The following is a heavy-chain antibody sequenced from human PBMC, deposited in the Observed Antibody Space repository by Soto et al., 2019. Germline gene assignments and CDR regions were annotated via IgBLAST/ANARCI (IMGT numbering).Heavy chain of an antibody. CDR1: GGSVSSYY. V-gene: IGHV4-59*06. Sequence: PSETLSLTCTVSGGSVSSYYWSWIRQHPGKGLEWIGYIYYSGSTYYNPSLKSRVTISVDTSKNQFSLKLSSVTAADTAVYYCARDTEGYGGNPWGMDVWGQGTTVTVSS. CDR3: ARDTEGYGGNPWGMDV. CDR2: IYYSGST. D-gene: IGHD4-17*01. J-gene: IGHJ6*02.